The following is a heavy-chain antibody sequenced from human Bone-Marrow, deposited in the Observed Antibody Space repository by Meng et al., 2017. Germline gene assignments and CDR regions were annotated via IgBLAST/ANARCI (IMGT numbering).Heavy chain of an antibody. V-gene: IGHV1-18*01. D-gene: IGHD2-15*01. CDR3: ARSELGYCSGGSCYGIDY. CDR1: GYTFTSYG. CDR2: ISAYNGNT. Sequence: ASVKVSCKASGYTFTSYGISWVRQAPGQGLEWMGWISAYNGNTNYAQKLQGRVTMTTDTSTSTAYMELRSPRSDDTAVYYCARSELGYCSGGSCYGIDYWGQGTLVTVSS. J-gene: IGHJ4*02.